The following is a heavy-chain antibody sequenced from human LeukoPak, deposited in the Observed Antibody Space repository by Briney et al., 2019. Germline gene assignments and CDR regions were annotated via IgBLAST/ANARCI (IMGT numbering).Heavy chain of an antibody. CDR1: GGSFSGYY. J-gene: IGHJ4*02. V-gene: IGHV4-34*01. D-gene: IGHD3-22*01. Sequence: PSETLFLTCAVYGGSFSGYYWSWIRQPPGKGLEWIGEINHSGSTNYNPSLKSRVTISVDTSKDQFSLKLSSVTAADTAVYYCATNYDSSGYSLGYWGQGILVTVSS. CDR3: ATNYDSSGYSLGY. CDR2: INHSGST.